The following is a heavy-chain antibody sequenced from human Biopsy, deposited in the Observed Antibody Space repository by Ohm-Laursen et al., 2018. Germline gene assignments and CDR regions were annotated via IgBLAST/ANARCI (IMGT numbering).Heavy chain of an antibody. D-gene: IGHD2-15*01. CDR3: GNEVHGRDY. CDR2: INQSGRT. J-gene: IGHJ4*02. CDR1: GKTFRDYY. V-gene: IGHV4-34*08. Sequence: SDTLSLTCEVYGKTFRDYYWSWIRQPPGKGLEWIGQINQSGRTNYNPSLKSRVNISADKSNNQFSLKLTSVPSADTAVYFCGNEVHGRDYWGLGALVTVSS.